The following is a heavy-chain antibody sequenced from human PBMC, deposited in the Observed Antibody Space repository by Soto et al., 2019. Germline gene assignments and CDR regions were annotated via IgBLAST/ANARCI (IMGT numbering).Heavy chain of an antibody. V-gene: IGHV3-53*01. CDR3: ATRGGGGGY. CDR2: IYSGGYT. J-gene: IGHJ4*02. Sequence: EVQLVESGGGLIQPGGSLRLSCAVSGFTVSNNYMSWVRQAPGKGLEGVSVIYSGGYTAYGDSVKGRFTISRDNSKNNLYLKRNSRGPDDTAVFYGATRGGGGGYWGQGTLVTVSS. D-gene: IGHD3-16*01. CDR1: GFTVSNNY.